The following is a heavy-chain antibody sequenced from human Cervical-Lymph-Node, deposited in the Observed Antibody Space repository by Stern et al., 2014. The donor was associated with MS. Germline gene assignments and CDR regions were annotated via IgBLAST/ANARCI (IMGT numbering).Heavy chain of an antibody. CDR3: ARGNYYESSGYHGHFQH. CDR2: ISYSGRNI. Sequence: VQLVESGGGLVKPGGSLRLSCAASGFTFSDYYMSWVRQAPGKGLEWVSYISYSGRNIYHADSVKGRFTISRDNAKNSLYLQMNSLRAEDTAVYYCARGNYYESSGYHGHFQHWGQGTLVTVSS. D-gene: IGHD3-22*01. V-gene: IGHV3-11*01. J-gene: IGHJ1*01. CDR1: GFTFSDYY.